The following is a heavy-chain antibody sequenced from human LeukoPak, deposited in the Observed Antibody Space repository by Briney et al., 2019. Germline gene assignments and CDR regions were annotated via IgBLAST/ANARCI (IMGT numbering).Heavy chain of an antibody. Sequence: PSQTLSLTCTVSGGSISSGSYYWRWIRQPAGKGLEWIGRIYTSGSTNYNPSLKSRVTISVDTSKNQFSLKLSSVTAADTAVYYCARDGTTVTYWYFDLWGRGTLVTASS. D-gene: IGHD4-17*01. CDR2: IYTSGST. J-gene: IGHJ2*01. CDR3: ARDGTTVTYWYFDL. V-gene: IGHV4-61*02. CDR1: GGSISSGSYY.